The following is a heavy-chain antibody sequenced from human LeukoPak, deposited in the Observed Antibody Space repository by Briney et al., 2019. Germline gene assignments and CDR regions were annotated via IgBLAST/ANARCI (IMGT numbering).Heavy chain of an antibody. Sequence: SETLSLTCTVSGGSISSSSYYWGWIRQPPGKGLEWVGSIYYSGSTYYNPSLKSRVTISVDTSKNQFSLKLSSVTAADTAVYYCAREGYYDILTGPPGEYYYGMDVWGQGTTVTVSS. CDR3: AREGYYDILTGPPGEYYYGMDV. CDR1: GGSISSSSYY. J-gene: IGHJ6*02. V-gene: IGHV4-39*07. D-gene: IGHD3-9*01. CDR2: IYYSGST.